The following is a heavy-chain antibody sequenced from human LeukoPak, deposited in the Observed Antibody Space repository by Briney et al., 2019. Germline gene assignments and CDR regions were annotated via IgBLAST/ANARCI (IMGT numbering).Heavy chain of an antibody. V-gene: IGHV1-18*01. D-gene: IGHD2-2*01. J-gene: IGHJ6*02. CDR3: ARDSDAGYQLEYYYYYGMDV. Sequence: ASVKVSCKASGYTFTSYGISWVRQAPGQRLEWMGWISAYNGNTNYAQKLQGRVTMTTDTSTSTAYMELRSLRSDDTAVYYCARDSDAGYQLEYYYYYGMDVWGQGTTVTVSS. CDR2: ISAYNGNT. CDR1: GYTFTSYG.